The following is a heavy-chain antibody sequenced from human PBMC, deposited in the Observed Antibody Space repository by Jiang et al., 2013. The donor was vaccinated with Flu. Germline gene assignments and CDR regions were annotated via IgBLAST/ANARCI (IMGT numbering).Heavy chain of an antibody. Sequence: EVKKPGASVKVSCKVSGYTLTELSMHWVRQAPGKGLEWMGGFDPEDGETIYAQKFQGRVTMTEDTSTDTAYMELSSLRSEDTAVYYCATERTRDSSGYPRGPDAFDIWGQGTMVTVSS. CDR1: GYTLTELS. J-gene: IGHJ3*02. V-gene: IGHV1-24*01. CDR3: ATERTRDSSGYPRGPDAFDI. CDR2: FDPEDGET. D-gene: IGHD3-22*01.